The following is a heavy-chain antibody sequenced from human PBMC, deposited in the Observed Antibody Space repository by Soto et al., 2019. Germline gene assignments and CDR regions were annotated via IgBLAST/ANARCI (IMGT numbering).Heavy chain of an antibody. J-gene: IGHJ5*02. V-gene: IGHV4-34*01. CDR3: ARGRFLWAAAGTLNP. D-gene: IGHD6-13*01. CDR2: INHSGST. Sequence: QVQLQQWGAGLLKPSETLSLTCAVYGGSFSGYYWSWIRQPPGKGLEWIGEINHSGSTNYNPSLKSRVTIXXDXSXXQFSLKLSSVTAADTAVYYCARGRFLWAAAGTLNPWGQGTLVTVSS. CDR1: GGSFSGYY.